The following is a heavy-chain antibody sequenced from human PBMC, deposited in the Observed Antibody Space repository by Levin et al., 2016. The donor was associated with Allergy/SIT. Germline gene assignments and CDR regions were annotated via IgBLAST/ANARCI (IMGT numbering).Heavy chain of an antibody. CDR3: ARGRRGSGWYRNYYFDY. J-gene: IGHJ4*02. CDR2: INHSGST. V-gene: IGHV4-34*01. CDR1: GGSFSGYY. Sequence: SETLSLTCAVYGGSFSGYYWSWIRQPPGKGLEWIGEINHSGSTNYNPSLKSRVTISVDTSKNQFSLKLSSVTAADTAVYYCARGRRGSGWYRNYYFDYWGQGTLVTVSS. D-gene: IGHD6-19*01.